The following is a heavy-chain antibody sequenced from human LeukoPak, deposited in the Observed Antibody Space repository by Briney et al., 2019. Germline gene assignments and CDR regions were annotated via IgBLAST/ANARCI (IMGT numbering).Heavy chain of an antibody. CDR2: INPNSGGT. J-gene: IGHJ4*02. D-gene: IGHD6-19*01. CDR3: ASDLYSSGWYPIPFDY. CDR1: GYTFTGYY. Sequence: ASVKVSCKASGYTFTGYYMHWVRQAPGQGLEWMGWINPNSGGTNYAQKFPGRVTMTRDTSISTAYMELSRLRSDDTAVYYCASDLYSSGWYPIPFDYWGQGTLVTVSS. V-gene: IGHV1-2*02.